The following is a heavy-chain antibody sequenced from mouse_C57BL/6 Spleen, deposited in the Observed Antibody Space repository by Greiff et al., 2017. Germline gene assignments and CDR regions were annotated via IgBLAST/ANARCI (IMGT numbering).Heavy chain of an antibody. J-gene: IGHJ1*03. Sequence: QVQLKQPGAELVKPGASVKLSCKASGYTFTSYWMHWVKQRPGRGLEWIGRIDPNSGGTKYNEKFKSKATLTVDKPSSTAYMQLSSLTSEDSAVYYCASSVLRYPHWYFDVGGTGTTVTVSS. D-gene: IGHD1-1*01. CDR2: IDPNSGGT. CDR3: ASSVLRYPHWYFDV. CDR1: GYTFTSYW. V-gene: IGHV1-72*01.